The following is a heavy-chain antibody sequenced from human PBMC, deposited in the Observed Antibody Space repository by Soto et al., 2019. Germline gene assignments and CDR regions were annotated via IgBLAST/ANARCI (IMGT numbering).Heavy chain of an antibody. J-gene: IGHJ5*01. CDR3: VRGVTVFGLVSRFSLDS. D-gene: IGHD3-3*01. Sequence: PGKGLEWIGHIYNSGITYYNPSLKSRVVISIDTSRNQFSLRLNSLTAADRAVYFCVRGVTVFGLVSRFSLDSWGQGTVVTVS. CDR2: IYNSGIT. V-gene: IGHV4-30-4*01.